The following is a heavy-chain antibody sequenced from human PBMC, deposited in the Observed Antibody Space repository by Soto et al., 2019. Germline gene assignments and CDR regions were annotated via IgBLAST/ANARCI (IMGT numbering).Heavy chain of an antibody. Sequence: EVQLLESGGGMVQPGGSLRVSCAASGFTFRNFVMSWVRQAPGKGLEWVSAIRATGGETFYADSVKGRFTISRDNSKNTWYLQMNSLRDEDTALYFCAKDRGWGVVSPSHDYWGHGTLVTVSS. J-gene: IGHJ4*01. CDR1: GFTFRNFV. D-gene: IGHD2-21*01. CDR2: IRATGGET. CDR3: AKDRGWGVVSPSHDY. V-gene: IGHV3-23*01.